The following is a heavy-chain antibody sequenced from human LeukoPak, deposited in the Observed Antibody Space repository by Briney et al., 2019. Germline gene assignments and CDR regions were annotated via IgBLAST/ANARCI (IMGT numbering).Heavy chain of an antibody. CDR1: GFTFSSYG. CDR3: AKDRRGGSYYAATLDI. CDR2: ISDSGDIT. Sequence: PGGSLRLSCAASGFTFSSYGMSWVRQAPGKGLEFVSGISDSGDITYYADSVKGRFTISRDNSKNTLYVQMNSLRVEDTAVYYCAKDRRGGSYYAATLDIWGQGTMVTVSS. V-gene: IGHV3-23*01. J-gene: IGHJ3*02. D-gene: IGHD1-26*01.